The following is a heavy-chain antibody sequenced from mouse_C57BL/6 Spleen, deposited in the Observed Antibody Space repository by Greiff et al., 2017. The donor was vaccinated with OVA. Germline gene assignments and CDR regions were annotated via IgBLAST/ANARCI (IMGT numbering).Heavy chain of an antibody. J-gene: IGHJ4*01. CDR2: ISGGGGNT. CDR3: AKNGYEAMDY. Sequence: DVHLVESGGGLVKPGGSLKLSCAASGFTFSSYTMSWVRQTPGKRLEWVANISGGGGNTYYPDSVKGRFTISRDTAKNTLYLQTSSLRSEDTALYYCAKNGYEAMDYWGQGTSVTVSS. V-gene: IGHV5-9*01. CDR1: GFTFSSYT.